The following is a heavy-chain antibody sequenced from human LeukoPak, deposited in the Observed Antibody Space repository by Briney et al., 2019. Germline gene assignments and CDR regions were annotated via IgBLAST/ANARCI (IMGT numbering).Heavy chain of an antibody. CDR3: ARGHSGYADFDY. Sequence: ASVKVSCKASGYTFTSYDINWVRQATGQGLEWMGWMNPNSGNTGYAQKFQGRVTMTRNTSISTAYVELSSLRSEDTAVYYCARGHSGYADFDYWGQGTLVTVSS. J-gene: IGHJ4*02. CDR1: GYTFTSYD. V-gene: IGHV1-8*01. D-gene: IGHD5-12*01. CDR2: MNPNSGNT.